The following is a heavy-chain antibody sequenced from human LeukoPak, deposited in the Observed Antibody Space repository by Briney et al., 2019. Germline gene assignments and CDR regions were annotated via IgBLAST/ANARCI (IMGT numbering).Heavy chain of an antibody. D-gene: IGHD2-21*02. V-gene: IGHV3-48*04. J-gene: IGHJ6*02. Sequence: PGGSLRLSCAASGFTFSSYSMNWVRQAPGKGLEWVSYISSSSSTIYYADSVKGRFTISRDNAKNSLYLQMNSLRAEDTAVYYCARVWDHIVVVTAYYGMDVWGQGTTVTVSS. CDR3: ARVWDHIVVVTAYYGMDV. CDR1: GFTFSSYS. CDR2: ISSSSSTI.